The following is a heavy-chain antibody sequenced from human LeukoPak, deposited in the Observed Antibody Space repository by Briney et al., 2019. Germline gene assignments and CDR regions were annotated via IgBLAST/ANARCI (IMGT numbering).Heavy chain of an antibody. CDR3: VRDGDGYNFDN. D-gene: IGHD5-24*01. J-gene: IGHJ4*02. Sequence: PGGSLRLSCAASGFTFTRYWMHWVRPAPGKCLLWVSRIKFDGSWTNYVDSVKGRFTISRDNAKSTLYLQMNSLRAEDTGVYYCVRDGDGYNFDNWGQGTLVTVSS. CDR1: GFTFTRYW. V-gene: IGHV3-74*01. CDR2: IKFDGSWT.